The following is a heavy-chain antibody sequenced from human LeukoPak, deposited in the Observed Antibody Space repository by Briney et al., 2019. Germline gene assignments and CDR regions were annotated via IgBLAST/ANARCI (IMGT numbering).Heavy chain of an antibody. D-gene: IGHD3-10*01. CDR3: ARDLIGLDYYGSGSYDY. CDR2: IIPSDGFT. J-gene: IGHJ4*02. CDR1: GYTFSSYY. Sequence: ASVKVSCKASGYTFSSYYVHWVRQAPGQGLEWMGMIIPSDGFTSYAQKFQGRVTMTRDMSTSTVYMELSSLRSEDTAVYYCARDLIGLDYYGSGSYDYWGQGTLVTVSS. V-gene: IGHV1-46*01.